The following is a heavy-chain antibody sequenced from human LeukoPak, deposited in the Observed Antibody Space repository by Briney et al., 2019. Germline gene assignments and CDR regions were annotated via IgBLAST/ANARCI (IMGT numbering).Heavy chain of an antibody. J-gene: IGHJ4*02. CDR3: AKDHYWSIDY. V-gene: IGHV3-48*04. CDR2: ISSSSSTI. CDR1: GFTFSSYS. D-gene: IGHD3-3*01. Sequence: GGSLRLSCAASGFTFSSYSMNWVRQAPGKGLEWVSYISSSSSTIYYADSVKGRFTISRDIAKNTLYLQMNSLRAEDTGVYYCAKDHYWSIDYWGRGTLATVSS.